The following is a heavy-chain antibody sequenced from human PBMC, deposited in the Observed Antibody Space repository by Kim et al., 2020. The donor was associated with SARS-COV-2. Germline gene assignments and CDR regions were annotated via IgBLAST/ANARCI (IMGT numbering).Heavy chain of an antibody. CDR2: ISHDGSNK. D-gene: IGHD3-16*01. CDR1: GISFKKYG. J-gene: IGHJ4*02. Sequence: GGSLRLSCVVSGISFKKYGMHWVRQAPGKGLEWVALISHDGSNKFYADPVKGRFTLSRDNSKSTLYLQMNSLRAEDTAVYFCAKIHLGDLETTTSYAHDYWGQGTLVTVSS. V-gene: IGHV3-30*18. CDR3: AKIHLGDLETTTSYAHDY.